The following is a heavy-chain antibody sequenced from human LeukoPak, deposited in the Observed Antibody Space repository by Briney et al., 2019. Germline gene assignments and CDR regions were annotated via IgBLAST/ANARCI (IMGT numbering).Heavy chain of an antibody. Sequence: GGSLRLSCAASGFIVSNTYVTWVRQAPGKGLEWVSVIHNDGSTYYADSVKGRFTISRDNSKNMLFLRMNNLRVEDTAVYFCASLARDYRGQGTLVSVSS. V-gene: IGHV3-53*01. CDR2: IHNDGST. J-gene: IGHJ4*02. CDR3: ASLARDY. CDR1: GFIVSNTY. D-gene: IGHD3-3*02.